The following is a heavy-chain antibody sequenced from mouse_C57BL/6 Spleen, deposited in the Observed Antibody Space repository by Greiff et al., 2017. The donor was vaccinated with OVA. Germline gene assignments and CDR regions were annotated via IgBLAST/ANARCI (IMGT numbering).Heavy chain of an antibody. CDR2: ISSGSSTI. CDR1: GFTFSDYG. Sequence: EVKVVESGGGLVKPGGSLKLSCAASGFTFSDYGMHWVRQAPEKGLEWVAYISSGSSTIYYADTVKGRFTISRDNAKNTLFLQMTSLRSEDTAMYYCARLTGGYFDYWGQGTTLTVSS. D-gene: IGHD4-1*01. J-gene: IGHJ2*01. CDR3: ARLTGGYFDY. V-gene: IGHV5-17*01.